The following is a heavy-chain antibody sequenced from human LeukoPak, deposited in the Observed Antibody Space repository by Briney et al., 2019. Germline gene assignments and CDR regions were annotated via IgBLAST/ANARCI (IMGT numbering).Heavy chain of an antibody. CDR2: ISYDGSNK. J-gene: IGHJ3*02. CDR3: AKEGSNGANDDAFDI. CDR1: GFTFSSYD. V-gene: IGHV3-30*18. Sequence: PGRSLRLSCAASGFTFSSYDMHWVRQAPGKGLEWVTVISYDGSNKYYGDSMKGRFTISRDNSKNTLYLKMNSLRAEDTAVYYCAKEGSNGANDDAFDIWGQGTMVTVSS. D-gene: IGHD4/OR15-4a*01.